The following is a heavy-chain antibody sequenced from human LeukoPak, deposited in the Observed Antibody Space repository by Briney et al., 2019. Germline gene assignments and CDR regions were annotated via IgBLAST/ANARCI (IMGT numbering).Heavy chain of an antibody. CDR3: AKDSVLLWFGELPPDYSY. J-gene: IGHJ4*02. Sequence: GGSLRLSCEVSGFTFSTYSMNWVRQAPGKGLEWVSSISSSSYIYYADSVKGRFTISRDNAKNSLFLQMNSLRAEDTAVYYCAKDSVLLWFGELPPDYSYWGQGTLVTVSS. CDR1: GFTFSTYS. D-gene: IGHD3-10*01. CDR2: ISSSSYI. V-gene: IGHV3-21*04.